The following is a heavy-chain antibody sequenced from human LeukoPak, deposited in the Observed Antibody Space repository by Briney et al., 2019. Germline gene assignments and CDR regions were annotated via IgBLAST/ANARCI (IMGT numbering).Heavy chain of an antibody. V-gene: IGHV4-4*07. J-gene: IGHJ4*02. CDR3: ARWRWEGYYFDY. CDR1: GGSISSYY. CDR2: IYTSGST. Sequence: SETLSLTCTVSGGSISSYYWSWIRQPAGKGLEWIGRIYTSGSTNYNPSLKSRVTMSVDASKNQFSLNLNSVTAADTAVYYCARWRWEGYYFDYWGQGILVTVSS. D-gene: IGHD1-26*01.